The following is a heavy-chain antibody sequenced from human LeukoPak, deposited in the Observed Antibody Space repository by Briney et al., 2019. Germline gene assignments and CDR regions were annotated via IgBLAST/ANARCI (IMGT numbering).Heavy chain of an antibody. D-gene: IGHD5-18*01. CDR2: ISGDGGST. CDR3: ARDRWFRSVDTAMVPSFDY. V-gene: IGHV3-43*01. J-gene: IGHJ4*02. Sequence: GGSLRLSCAASGFTFDDYTIHWVRQVPRKGLEWVSLISGDGGSTYYADSVKGRFTISRDNSKNSLYLQMNSLRAEDTAVYYCARDRWFRSVDTAMVPSFDYWGRGTLVTVSS. CDR1: GFTFDDYT.